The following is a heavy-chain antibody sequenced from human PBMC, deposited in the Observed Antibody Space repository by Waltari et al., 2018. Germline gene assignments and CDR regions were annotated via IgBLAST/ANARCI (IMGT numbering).Heavy chain of an antibody. V-gene: IGHV4-59*01. J-gene: IGHJ3*02. CDR2: IYYSGST. CDR3: AREVIAAAGRGRAFDI. Sequence: QVQLQESGPGLVKPSETLSLTCTVSGGSISSYYWSWIRQPPGKGLELIGYIYYSGSTNDNPSLKSRVTISVDTSKNQFSLKLSSVTAADTAVYYCAREVIAAAGRGRAFDIWGQGTMVTVSS. D-gene: IGHD6-13*01. CDR1: GGSISSYY.